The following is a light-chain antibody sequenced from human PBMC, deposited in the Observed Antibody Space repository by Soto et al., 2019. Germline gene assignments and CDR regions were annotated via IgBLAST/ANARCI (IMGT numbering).Light chain of an antibody. CDR2: GAS. CDR1: QSGSRK. Sequence: EIVMTQSPATLSVSPGERATLSCRASQSGSRKLAWYQQKPGQAPSLLLYGASTSATGIPARFSGSGSGTEFTLLISSLQSEDFAVYYCQDYSDWPTWTFGQGTKVDIK. V-gene: IGKV3-15*01. J-gene: IGKJ1*01. CDR3: QDYSDWPTWT.